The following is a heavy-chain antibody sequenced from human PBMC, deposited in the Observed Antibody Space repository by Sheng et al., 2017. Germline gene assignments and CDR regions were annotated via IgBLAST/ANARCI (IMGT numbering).Heavy chain of an antibody. CDR1: GFTFSSYG. CDR3: AKTHYDSSGCLDY. J-gene: IGHJ4*02. Sequence: QVQLVESGGGVVQPGRSLRLSCAASGFTFSSYGMHWVRQAPGKGLEWVAVISYDGSNKYYADSVKGRFTISRDNSKNTLYLQMNSLRAEDTAVYYCAKTHYDSSGCLDYWGQGTLVTVSS. V-gene: IGHV3-30*18. CDR2: ISYDGSNK. D-gene: IGHD3-22*01.